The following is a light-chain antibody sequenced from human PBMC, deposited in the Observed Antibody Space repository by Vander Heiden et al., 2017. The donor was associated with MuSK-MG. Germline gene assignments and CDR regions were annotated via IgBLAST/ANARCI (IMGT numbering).Light chain of an antibody. Sequence: SYELTQPPSVPVPPGQAASITSSGEKLGDRYTCWYQQKPGQSPVLVIYVHRKRPSGIPERFAGSSSGSAATLTISGSQAMDEDGYDCQEWDRSPQVVFGGGTKL. J-gene: IGLJ2*01. CDR3: QEWDRSPQVV. CDR2: VHR. V-gene: IGLV3-1*01. CDR1: KLGDRY.